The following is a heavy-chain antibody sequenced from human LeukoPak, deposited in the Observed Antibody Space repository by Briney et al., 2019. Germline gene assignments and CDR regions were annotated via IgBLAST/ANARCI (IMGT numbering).Heavy chain of an antibody. CDR1: GGSISSGDYY. CDR2: MYYSGST. J-gene: IGHJ5*02. D-gene: IGHD3-22*01. CDR3: ARPYYYDSRIDP. V-gene: IGHV4-30-4*01. Sequence: PSQTLSLTCTVSGGSISSGDYYWSWIRQPPGKGLEWIAYMYYSGSTYYNPSLKSRVTMSADTSKNQLSLKLSSVTAADTAVYYRARPYYYDSRIDPWGQGILSPSPQ.